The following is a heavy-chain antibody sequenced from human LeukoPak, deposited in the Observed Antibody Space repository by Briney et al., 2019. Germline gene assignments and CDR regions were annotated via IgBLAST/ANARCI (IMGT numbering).Heavy chain of an antibody. D-gene: IGHD5-12*01. J-gene: IGHJ4*02. CDR3: EIYTGYDSF. V-gene: IGHV1-2*02. Sequence: GASAKVSCKASGYTFTGYYMHWVRQAPGQGLEWMGWINPNSGGTNYAQKFQGRVTMTRNTSVSTAFMELSGLRSEDTAVYYCEIYTGYDSFWGQGTLVTVSS. CDR2: INPNSGGT. CDR1: GYTFTGYY.